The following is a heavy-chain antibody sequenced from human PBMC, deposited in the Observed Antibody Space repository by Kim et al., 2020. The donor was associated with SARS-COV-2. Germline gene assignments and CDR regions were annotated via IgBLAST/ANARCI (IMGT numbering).Heavy chain of an antibody. D-gene: IGHD6-19*01. Sequence: SVKVSCKASGGTFSSYAISWVRQAPGQGLEWMGGIIPIFGTANYAQKFQGRVTITADESPSTASMELRSLSPEGKAVYYCARGIAVAGTYYYGMDGWGQ. CDR2: IIPIFGTA. V-gene: IGHV1-69*13. CDR1: GGTFSSYA. J-gene: IGHJ6*02. CDR3: ARGIAVAGTYYYGMDG.